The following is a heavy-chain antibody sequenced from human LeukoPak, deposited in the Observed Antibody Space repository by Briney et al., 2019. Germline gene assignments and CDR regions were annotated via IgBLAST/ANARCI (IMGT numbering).Heavy chain of an antibody. V-gene: IGHV4-59*01. J-gene: IGHJ4*02. D-gene: IGHD5-18*01. CDR3: ARGARGYSYG. CDR1: GGSISSYY. CDR2: IFYSGNT. Sequence: PSETLSLTXTVSGGSISSYYWSWIRQPPGKGLEWIGYIFYSGNTNYNPSLKSRVTISLDTSKNQFSLRLSSVTAADTAMYYCARGARGYSYGWGQGTLVTVSS.